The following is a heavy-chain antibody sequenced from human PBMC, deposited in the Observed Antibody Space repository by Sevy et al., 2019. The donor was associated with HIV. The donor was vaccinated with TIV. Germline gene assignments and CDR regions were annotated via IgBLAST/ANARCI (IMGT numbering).Heavy chain of an antibody. Sequence: ASVKVSCKASGYTFTSYGISWARQAPGRGLEWMGWISAYNGNTNYAQKLQGRVTMTTDTSTSTAYMELRSLRSDDTAVYYCARESLRSSSPYYFDYWGQGTLVTVSS. V-gene: IGHV1-18*04. CDR3: ARESLRSSSPYYFDY. CDR1: GYTFTSYG. J-gene: IGHJ4*02. CDR2: ISAYNGNT. D-gene: IGHD6-6*01.